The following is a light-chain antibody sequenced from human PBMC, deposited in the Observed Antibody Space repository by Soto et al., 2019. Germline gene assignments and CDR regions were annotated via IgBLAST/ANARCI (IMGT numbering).Light chain of an antibody. Sequence: QSVLTQPPSVSGAPGQRVTISCTGSSSNIGAGYDVHWYQQLPGTAPKLLIYGNSNRPSGVPDRFSGSKSGTSASLAITGLQAEDVVDYYCQSYDSSLIGYVSGTGTKVTVL. CDR2: GNS. CDR3: QSYDSSLIGYV. J-gene: IGLJ1*01. CDR1: SSNIGAGYD. V-gene: IGLV1-40*01.